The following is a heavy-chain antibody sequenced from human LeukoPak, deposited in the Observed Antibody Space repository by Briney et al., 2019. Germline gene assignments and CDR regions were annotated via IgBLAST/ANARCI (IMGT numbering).Heavy chain of an antibody. D-gene: IGHD2-15*01. Sequence: GGSLRLSCAASGFTFSNHGMNWVRQAPGKGLEWVSGISPSGDITYYADSVKGRFTISRDNAKNSLYLQMNSLRAEDTAVYYCARGSGGSCYDYWGQGTLVTVSS. V-gene: IGHV3-48*04. CDR2: ISPSGDIT. CDR1: GFTFSNHG. J-gene: IGHJ4*02. CDR3: ARGSGGSCYDY.